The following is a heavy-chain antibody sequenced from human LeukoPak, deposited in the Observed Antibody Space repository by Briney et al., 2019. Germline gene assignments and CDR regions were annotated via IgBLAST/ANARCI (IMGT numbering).Heavy chain of an antibody. D-gene: IGHD6-13*01. J-gene: IGHJ4*02. CDR3: ARDKTSTWYGAIDF. V-gene: IGHV1-69*05. CDR1: GGTFSSYA. Sequence: SVKVSCKASGGTFSSYAISWVRQAPGQGLEWMGGIIPIFGTANYAQKFQGRVTITTDESTSTAYMELSSLRSEDTAVYYCARDKTSTWYGAIDFWGQGALVTVSS. CDR2: IIPIFGTA.